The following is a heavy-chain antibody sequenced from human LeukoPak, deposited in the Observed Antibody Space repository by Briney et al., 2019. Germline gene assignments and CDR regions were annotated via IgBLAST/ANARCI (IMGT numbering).Heavy chain of an antibody. Sequence: ASVKVSCKASGYTFTDYYIHWVRQAPGQGLEWMGWINPNSGGTDYAQQFHGRVTMTRDTSISTAYMQLSRLRSDDTAVYYCARDVFGELLMSHWFDPWGQGTLVTVSS. D-gene: IGHD3-10*01. CDR1: GYTFTDYY. V-gene: IGHV1-2*02. CDR2: INPNSGGT. J-gene: IGHJ5*02. CDR3: ARDVFGELLMSHWFDP.